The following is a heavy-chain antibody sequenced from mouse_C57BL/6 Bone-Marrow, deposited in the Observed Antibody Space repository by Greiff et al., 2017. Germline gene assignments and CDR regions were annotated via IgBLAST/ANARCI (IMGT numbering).Heavy chain of an antibody. J-gene: IGHJ1*03. D-gene: IGHD1-1*01. Sequence: QVQLQQSGAELVRPGTSVKVSCQASGYAFTNYLIAWVKQRPGPSLEWIGVLNPGSGGTTYNEKFQGKATLTADKSSSTAYMQLSSLTSEDSAVYFCARTTTVVANWYFDVWGTGTTVTVSS. CDR3: ARTTTVVANWYFDV. CDR1: GYAFTNYL. CDR2: LNPGSGGT. V-gene: IGHV1-54*01.